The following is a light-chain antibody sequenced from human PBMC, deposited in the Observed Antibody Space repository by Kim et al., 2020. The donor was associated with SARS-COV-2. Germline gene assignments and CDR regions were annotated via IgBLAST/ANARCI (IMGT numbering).Light chain of an antibody. V-gene: IGKV1-17*01. CDR1: QDIRND. CDR3: LQHSTYPIT. Sequence: ASVGDRVTITCRASQDIRNDLGWYEQNPGRAPKRLIYGASSLQSGVPSRFSGSGSGTEFTLTISSVQPEDFATYFCLQHSTYPITFGQGTRLEIK. J-gene: IGKJ5*01. CDR2: GAS.